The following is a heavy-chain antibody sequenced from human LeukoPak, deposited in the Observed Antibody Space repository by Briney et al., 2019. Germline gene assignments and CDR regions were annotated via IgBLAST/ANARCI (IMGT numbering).Heavy chain of an antibody. CDR1: GYTFTGYY. CDR2: INPNSGGT. V-gene: IGHV1-2*02. D-gene: IGHD6-6*01. J-gene: IGHJ6*03. CDR3: ARGAFIAARQSRHYYYYYYMDV. Sequence: VASVKVSCKASGYTFTGYYMHWVRQAPGQGLEWMGWINPNSGGTNYAQKFQGRVTMTRDTSISTAYMELSRLRSDDTAVYYCARGAFIAARQSRHYYYYYYMDVWGKGTTVTVSS.